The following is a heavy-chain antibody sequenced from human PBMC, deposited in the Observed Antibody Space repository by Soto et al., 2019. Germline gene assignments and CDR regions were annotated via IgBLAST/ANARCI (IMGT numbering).Heavy chain of an antibody. J-gene: IGHJ4*02. V-gene: IGHV2-5*02. CDR1: GFSLSTSRVG. CDR3: TYARIEEAAFFDY. D-gene: IGHD6-13*01. Sequence: QITLQESGRTLVKPTQTLTLTCTFSGFSLSTSRVGVGWIRQPPGRALEWLALIYWDDDKRYNPSLKSRLTIPKDTSKDQVVLTLTNMDPVDTATYFCTYARIEEAAFFDYWGRGTLVTVSS. CDR2: IYWDDDK.